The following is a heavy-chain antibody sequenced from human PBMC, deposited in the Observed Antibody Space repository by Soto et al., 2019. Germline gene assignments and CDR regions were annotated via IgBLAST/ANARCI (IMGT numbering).Heavy chain of an antibody. D-gene: IGHD1-26*01. V-gene: IGHV3-23*01. J-gene: IGHJ4*02. CDR3: SKDVEGGSLFRGAFDY. CDR1: RFTFTNYA. CDR2: ISASGGAT. Sequence: PGGSLRLSCVASRFTFTNYAMRWVRQAPGKGLEWVAAISASGGATIHADSVKGRLTISRDNSKNTLYLQMNSLRAEDTAVYYCSKDVEGGSLFRGAFDYWGQGTQVTVSS.